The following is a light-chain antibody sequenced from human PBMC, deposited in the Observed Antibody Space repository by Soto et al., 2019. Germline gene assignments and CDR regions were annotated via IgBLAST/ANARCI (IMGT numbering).Light chain of an antibody. CDR1: QSVSSF. V-gene: IGKV3-11*01. J-gene: IGKJ1*01. CDR2: DAS. CDR3: QQRGNWWT. Sequence: VLTQPASVSGSPGQSITISCTGASQSVSSFFAWYQQKPGQSPRLLIYDASNRASGIPARFTGSGSGTDFTLTISSVEPEDSAVYYCQQRGNWWTFGQGTKVDIK.